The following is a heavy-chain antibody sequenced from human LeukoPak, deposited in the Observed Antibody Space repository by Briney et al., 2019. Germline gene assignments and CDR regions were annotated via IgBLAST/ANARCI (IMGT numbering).Heavy chain of an antibody. D-gene: IGHD3-3*01. CDR2: INHSGRT. Sequence: PSETLSLTCGVYGGSFSGYYWSWIRQTPGKGLEWIGQINHSGRTSYNPSLKSRSTISKDTSQRQFSLNLTSVTAADTAVYYCARGETVFGVVQSDFYMDVWGTGTPVTVSS. CDR3: ARGETVFGVVQSDFYMDV. J-gene: IGHJ6*03. V-gene: IGHV4-34*01. CDR1: GGSFSGYY.